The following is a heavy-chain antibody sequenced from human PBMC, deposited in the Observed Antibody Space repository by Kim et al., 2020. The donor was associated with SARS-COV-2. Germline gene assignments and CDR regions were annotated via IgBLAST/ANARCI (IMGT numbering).Heavy chain of an antibody. Sequence: ASVKVSCKASGYTFTSYGISWVRQAPGQGLEWMGWISAYNGNTNYAQKLQGRVTMTTDTSTSTAYMELRSLRSDDTAVYYCARDQRIAVAGRVWDEPLDYWGQGTLVTVSS. CDR1: GYTFTSYG. CDR3: ARDQRIAVAGRVWDEPLDY. D-gene: IGHD6-19*01. V-gene: IGHV1-18*01. J-gene: IGHJ4*02. CDR2: ISAYNGNT.